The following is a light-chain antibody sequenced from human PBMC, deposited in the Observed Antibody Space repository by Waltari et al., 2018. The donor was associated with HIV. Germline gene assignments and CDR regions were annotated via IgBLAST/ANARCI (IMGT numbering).Light chain of an antibody. V-gene: IGLV3-1*01. Sequence: SYELTQPPSVSVSPGQTASIPCSGDKLGDKYACWYPQKPGQSPVLVIDQDSKRPSGIPERFSGSNSGNKATLTISGTQAMDEADYYCQAWDSSTNVVYGGGTKLTVL. CDR2: QDS. CDR3: QAWDSSTNVV. CDR1: KLGDKY. J-gene: IGLJ2*01.